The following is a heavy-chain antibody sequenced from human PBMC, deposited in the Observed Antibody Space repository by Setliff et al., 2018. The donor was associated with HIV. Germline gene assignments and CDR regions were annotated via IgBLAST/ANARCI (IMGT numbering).Heavy chain of an antibody. Sequence: SVKVSCKTSGYTYTDSRITWVRQAPGQGLEWMGGIIPIFGTANYAQKFQGRVTITTDESTSTAYMELSSLRSEDTAVYYCARGGNNWNPHSYYYYMDVWGKGTTVTVSS. J-gene: IGHJ6*03. D-gene: IGHD1-20*01. CDR3: ARGGNNWNPHSYYYYMDV. CDR2: IIPIFGTA. CDR1: GYTYTDSR. V-gene: IGHV1-69*05.